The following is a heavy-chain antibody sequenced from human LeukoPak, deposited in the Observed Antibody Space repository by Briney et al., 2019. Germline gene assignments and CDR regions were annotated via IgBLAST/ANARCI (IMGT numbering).Heavy chain of an antibody. Sequence: SVKVSCKASGGTFSSYAISWVRQAPGEGLEWMGMIIPILGTVKYAQKFQGRVTITADKFTNTAYMELSSLRFEDTAMYYCARDREVARFGEFIPPYYFDYWGQGTLVTVSS. V-gene: IGHV1-69*04. J-gene: IGHJ4*02. CDR1: GGTFSSYA. D-gene: IGHD3-10*01. CDR3: ARDREVARFGEFIPPYYFDY. CDR2: IIPILGTV.